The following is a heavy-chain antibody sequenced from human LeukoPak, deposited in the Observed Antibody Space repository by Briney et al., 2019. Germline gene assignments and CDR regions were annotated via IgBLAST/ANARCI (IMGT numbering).Heavy chain of an antibody. CDR2: INWNGGST. D-gene: IGHD6-25*01. J-gene: IGHJ3*02. V-gene: IGHV3-20*04. CDR3: ARVLTVRSGGYDAFDM. CDR1: GFTFDDYG. Sequence: PGGSLRLSCAASGFTFDDYGMSWVRQAPGKGLEWVSGINWNGGSTGYADSVKGRFTISRENAKNSLYLQMNSQRAGDTAVYYCARVLTVRSGGYDAFDMWGQGTMVTVSS.